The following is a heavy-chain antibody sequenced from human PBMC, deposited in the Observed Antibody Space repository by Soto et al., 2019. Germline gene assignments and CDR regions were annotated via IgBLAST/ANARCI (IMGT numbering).Heavy chain of an antibody. CDR3: ASPEGGKDYYYYYGMDV. J-gene: IGHJ6*02. D-gene: IGHD2-15*01. Sequence: GGSLRLSCAASGFTVSSNYMSWVRQAPGKGLEWVSVIYSGGSTYYADSVKGRFTISRDNSKNMLYLQMNSLRAEDTAVYYCASPEGGKDYYYYYGMDVWGQGTTVTVSS. CDR1: GFTVSSNY. CDR2: IYSGGST. V-gene: IGHV3-53*01.